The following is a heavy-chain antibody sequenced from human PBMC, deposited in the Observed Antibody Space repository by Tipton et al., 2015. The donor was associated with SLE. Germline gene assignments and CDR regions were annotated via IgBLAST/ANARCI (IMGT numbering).Heavy chain of an antibody. CDR1: GYTFTSYA. J-gene: IGHJ3*02. CDR2: INPYTGNT. Sequence: QLVQSGAEIKKPGASVKVSCKASGYTFTSYAISWVRQAPGQGLEWMGWINPYTGNTDYAQKVQGRVTMTTDRSRSTAYLDLRSLRPDDTAVYYCAERYYSFEIWGQGTMFSFSS. V-gene: IGHV1-18*01. D-gene: IGHD3-16*01. CDR3: AERYYSFEI.